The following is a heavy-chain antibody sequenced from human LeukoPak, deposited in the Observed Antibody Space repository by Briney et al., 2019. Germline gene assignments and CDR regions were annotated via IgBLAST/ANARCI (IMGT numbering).Heavy chain of an antibody. V-gene: IGHV1-8*03. Sequence: ASVKVSCKASGYTFSSYDINWVRQATGQGLEWMGWMNPNSGNTGYAQKFQGRVTITRNTSISTAYMELSSLRSEDTAVYYCARASSGSYWALHYYYYMDVWGKGTTVTVSS. CDR1: GYTFSSYD. D-gene: IGHD1-26*01. J-gene: IGHJ6*03. CDR3: ARASSGSYWALHYYYYMDV. CDR2: MNPNSGNT.